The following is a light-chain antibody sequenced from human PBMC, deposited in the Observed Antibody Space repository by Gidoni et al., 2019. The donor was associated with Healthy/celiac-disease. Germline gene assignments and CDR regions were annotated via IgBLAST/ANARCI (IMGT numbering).Light chain of an antibody. CDR2: AAS. CDR3: QQYYSYPPYT. V-gene: IGKV1-8*01. J-gene: IGKJ2*01. Sequence: AIRMTQSPSSCSASTGDRVTITCRASQCISSYLAWYQQQPGKAPKLLIYAASTLQSGVPPRFSGSGSGTDFTLTISCLQSEDFATYYCQQYYSYPPYTFGQGTKLEIK. CDR1: QCISSY.